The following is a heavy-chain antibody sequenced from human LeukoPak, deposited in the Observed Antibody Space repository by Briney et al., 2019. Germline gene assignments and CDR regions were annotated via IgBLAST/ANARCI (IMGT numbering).Heavy chain of an antibody. CDR3: AADLDAYNTLDS. CDR2: IKTKSEGGTT. CDR1: GFTFSNTW. V-gene: IGHV3-15*01. Sequence: PGGSLRLSCVGSGFTFSNTWMNWARRAPGKGLEWVGRIKTKSEGGTTHYAAHVKGRFTISRDDSKKTIFLQMNSLKIEDTAIYFCAADLDAYNTLDSWGQGALVTVSS. D-gene: IGHD5-24*01. J-gene: IGHJ4*02.